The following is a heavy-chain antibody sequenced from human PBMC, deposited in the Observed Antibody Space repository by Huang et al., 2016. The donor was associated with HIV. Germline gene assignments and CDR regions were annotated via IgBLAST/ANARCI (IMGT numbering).Heavy chain of an antibody. CDR2: IYYSGST. CDR1: GGSISTGSYS. CDR3: ARRLGNYFFDY. V-gene: IGHV4-39*01. Sequence: QVQLQESGPGLVKPSETLSLNCTVSGGSISTGSYSWGWIRQTPGKGLEWIASIYYSGSTNCNPSLKSRVTISVDTSQNQFSLKLSSVTAADTAIYYCARRLGNYFFDYWGQGTLVTVSS. D-gene: IGHD7-27*01. J-gene: IGHJ4*02.